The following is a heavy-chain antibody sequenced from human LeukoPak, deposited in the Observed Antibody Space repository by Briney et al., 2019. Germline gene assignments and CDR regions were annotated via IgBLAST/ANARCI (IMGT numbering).Heavy chain of an antibody. Sequence: ASVKVSCKASGYTSTGCYMHWVRQAPGQGLEWMGWINPNSGGTNYAQKFQGRVTMTRDTSISTAYMELSRLRSDDTAVYYCAKGKYSSSSDALDIWGQGTMVTVSS. J-gene: IGHJ3*02. D-gene: IGHD6-6*01. CDR1: GYTSTGCY. V-gene: IGHV1-2*02. CDR3: AKGKYSSSSDALDI. CDR2: INPNSGGT.